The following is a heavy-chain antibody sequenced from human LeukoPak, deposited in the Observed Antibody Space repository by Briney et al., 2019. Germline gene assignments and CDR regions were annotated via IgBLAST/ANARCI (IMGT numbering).Heavy chain of an antibody. CDR1: GFTFSNYP. CDR2: MSHDGSTR. V-gene: IGHV3-30-3*01. D-gene: IGHD1-26*01. J-gene: IGHJ6*02. Sequence: QPGRSLRLSCAASGFTFSNYPMHWVRQAPGKGLEWLSLMSHDGSTRYYVDSVKGRFTISRDNSKNTLYLQMHTLRAEDTAVYYCARDSGSSAYYYYIMDVWGQGTTVTVSS. CDR3: ARDSGSSAYYYYIMDV.